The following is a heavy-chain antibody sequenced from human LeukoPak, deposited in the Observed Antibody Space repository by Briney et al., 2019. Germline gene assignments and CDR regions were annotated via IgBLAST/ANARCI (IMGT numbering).Heavy chain of an antibody. CDR1: GYTFGGYF. CDR3: ARVESRDGYNSAFDI. J-gene: IGHJ3*02. D-gene: IGHD5-24*01. Sequence: ASVKVSCKASGYTFGGYFIHWVRQAPGQGLEWMGIINPSGGSTSYAQKFQGRVTMTRDTSTSTVYMELSSLRSEDTAVYYCARVESRDGYNSAFDIWGQGTMVTVSS. V-gene: IGHV1-46*01. CDR2: INPSGGST.